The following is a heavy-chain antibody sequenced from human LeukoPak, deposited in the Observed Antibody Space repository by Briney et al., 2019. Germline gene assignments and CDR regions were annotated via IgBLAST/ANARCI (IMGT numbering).Heavy chain of an antibody. J-gene: IGHJ4*02. CDR1: GFTFSSYG. D-gene: IGHD3-10*01. CDR3: ARDRGVIYY. V-gene: IGHV3-30*03. Sequence: PGRSLRLSCAASGFTFSSYGMHWVRQAPGKGLEWVAVISYDGSNKYYADSVKGRFTISRDNSKNTLYPQMNSLRAEDTAVYYCARDRGVIYYWGQGTLVTVSS. CDR2: ISYDGSNK.